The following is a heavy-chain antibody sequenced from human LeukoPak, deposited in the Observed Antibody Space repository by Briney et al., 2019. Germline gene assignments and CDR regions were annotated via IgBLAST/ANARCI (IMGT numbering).Heavy chain of an antibody. Sequence: SETLSLTCAVSGGSISSSNWGSWVRQPPGKGLEWVGEIYHSGSTNHTPSLKCRVTISVDKSKNQFSLYLSSVTAADTAVYYCAREYRLVRGVDPNWSDPWGQGTLVTVSS. CDR3: AREYRLVRGVDPNWSDP. V-gene: IGHV4-4*02. D-gene: IGHD3-10*01. CDR1: GGSISSSNW. CDR2: IYHSGST. J-gene: IGHJ5*02.